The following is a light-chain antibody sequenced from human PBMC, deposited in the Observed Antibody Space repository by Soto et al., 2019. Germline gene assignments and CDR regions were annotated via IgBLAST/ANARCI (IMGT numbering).Light chain of an antibody. CDR3: QQYRDLPQT. CDR2: NSS. V-gene: IGKV3-20*01. CDR1: QSVRSNY. Sequence: ETVLTQSPSTLSLSPGERATLSCRASQSVRSNYLAWYQQKPGQAPRLLIYNSSTRATGIPDRFSGSGSGTDFTLTISRLEPEDFALYYCQQYRDLPQTFGQGTKV. J-gene: IGKJ1*01.